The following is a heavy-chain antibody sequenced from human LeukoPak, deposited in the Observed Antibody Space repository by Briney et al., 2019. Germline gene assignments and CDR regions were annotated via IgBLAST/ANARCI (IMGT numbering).Heavy chain of an antibody. CDR1: GFTFSSYW. Sequence: GGSLRLSCAASGFTFSSYWMNWARQAPGKGLEWVASINHNGNVNYYVDSVKGRFTISRDNAKNSLYLQMSNLRAEDTAVYFCARGGGLDVWAKGPRSPSL. J-gene: IGHJ6*02. CDR3: ARGGGLDV. CDR2: INHNGNVN. D-gene: IGHD3-16*01. V-gene: IGHV3-7*03.